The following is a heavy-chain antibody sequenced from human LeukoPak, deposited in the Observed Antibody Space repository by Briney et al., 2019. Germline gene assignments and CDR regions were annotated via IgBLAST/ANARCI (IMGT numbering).Heavy chain of an antibody. CDR2: ISRDSGIK. CDR1: GFIISGDS. D-gene: IGHD3-3*02. CDR3: ASRAHFWSGPGG. V-gene: IGHV3-48*01. J-gene: IGHJ4*02. Sequence: GGSLRLSCAASGFIISGDSMDWVRQAPGKGLEWIAYISRDSGIKYYADSVRGRFTISRDNAKNSLYLQMHSPRAEDTAVYYCASRAHFWSGPGGWGQGTLVTVSS.